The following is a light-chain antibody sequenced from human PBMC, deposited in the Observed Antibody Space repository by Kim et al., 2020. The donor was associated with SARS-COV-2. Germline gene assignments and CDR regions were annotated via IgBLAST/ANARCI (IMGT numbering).Light chain of an antibody. V-gene: IGLV1-44*01. CDR3: AAWDDSLSGVV. Sequence: GQTVTISCSGSNSNIGCNTVNWYQQLPGTAPKLLIYSNNQRPSGVPDRFSGSKSGTSASLAISGLQSEDEADYHCAAWDDSLSGVVFGGGTKLTVL. J-gene: IGLJ2*01. CDR2: SNN. CDR1: NSNIGCNT.